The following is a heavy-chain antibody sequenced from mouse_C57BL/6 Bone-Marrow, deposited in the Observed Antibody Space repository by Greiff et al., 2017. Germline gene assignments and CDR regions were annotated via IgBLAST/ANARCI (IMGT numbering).Heavy chain of an antibody. V-gene: IGHV5-6*01. CDR2: ISSGGSYT. Sequence: EVKLMESGGDLVKPGGSLKLSCAASGFTFSSYGMSWVRQTPDKRLEWVATISSGGSYTYYPDSVKGRFTISRDNAKNTLYLQMSSLKSEDTAMYYCARQGGYGPPWFAYWGQGTLVTVSA. CDR1: GFTFSSYG. CDR3: ARQGGYGPPWFAY. D-gene: IGHD2-2*01. J-gene: IGHJ3*01.